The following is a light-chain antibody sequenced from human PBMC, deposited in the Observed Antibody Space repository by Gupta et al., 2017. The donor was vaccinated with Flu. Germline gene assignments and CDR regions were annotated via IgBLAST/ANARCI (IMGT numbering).Light chain of an antibody. Sequence: EIVMPQSPATLSVSPGERATLSCRASQNLDRNLAWYQQKPGQAPRLLIFGTSARATGIPGRFSGSGYGTEFTLTISSRQSEDFAFYYCQQYHDRPPYTFGQGTKLE. V-gene: IGKV3-15*01. CDR2: GTS. J-gene: IGKJ2*01. CDR1: QNLDRN. CDR3: QQYHDRPPYT.